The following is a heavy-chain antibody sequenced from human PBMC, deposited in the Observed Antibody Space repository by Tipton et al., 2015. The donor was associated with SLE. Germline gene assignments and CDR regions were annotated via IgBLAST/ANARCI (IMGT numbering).Heavy chain of an antibody. CDR3: ARGRYGSGNYFFDY. CDR2: IFTTGST. Sequence: TLSLTCTVSGGSIGNFYWSWIRQSPGKGLQWIGYIFTTGSTNYNPSLNSRLTLSIDTSKNHFSLRLNSVTAADTAVYYCARGRYGSGNYFFDYWGRGTLVTVSS. J-gene: IGHJ4*02. D-gene: IGHD3-10*01. CDR1: GGSIGNFY. V-gene: IGHV4-4*08.